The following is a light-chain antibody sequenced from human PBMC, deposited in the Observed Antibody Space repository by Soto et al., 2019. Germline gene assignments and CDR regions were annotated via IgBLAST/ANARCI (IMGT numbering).Light chain of an antibody. Sequence: DIVMTQSPDSLAVSLGERATINCKSSQSVLFSSNNKNYLACYQHQPGQPPKLLIYWASTRESGVPDRFSGSGSGTXXXXXXXXLQAEDVAVYYCQQYYSTPYSFGQGTKLEIK. CDR2: WAS. CDR3: QQYYSTPYS. J-gene: IGKJ2*03. V-gene: IGKV4-1*01. CDR1: QSVLFSSNNKNY.